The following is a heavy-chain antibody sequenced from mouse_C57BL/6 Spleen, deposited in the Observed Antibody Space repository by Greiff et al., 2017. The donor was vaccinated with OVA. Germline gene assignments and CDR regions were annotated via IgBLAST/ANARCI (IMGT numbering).Heavy chain of an antibody. V-gene: IGHV1-82*01. J-gene: IGHJ2*01. Sequence: QVQLKESGPELVKPGASVKISCKASGYAFSSSWMNWVKQRPGKGLEWIGRIYPGDGDTNYNGKFKGKATLTADKSSSTAYMQLSSLPSEDSAVYVVARSRGGGYFDYWGQGTTLTVSS. CDR3: ARSRGGGYFDY. CDR2: IYPGDGDT. CDR1: GYAFSSSW.